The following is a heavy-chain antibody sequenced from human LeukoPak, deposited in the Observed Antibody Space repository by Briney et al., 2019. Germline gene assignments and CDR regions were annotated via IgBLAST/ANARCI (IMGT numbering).Heavy chain of an antibody. Sequence: GGSLRLSCAASGFTFSSYGMHWVRQAPGKGLEWVAFIRYDGSNKYYADSVKGRFTISRDNSKNSLFLQMNGLGAEDTAVYYCATVRDDFWSGYYHHADYWGQGTLVTVSS. CDR3: ATVRDDFWSGYYHHADY. J-gene: IGHJ4*02. CDR1: GFTFSSYG. CDR2: IRYDGSNK. V-gene: IGHV3-30*02. D-gene: IGHD3-3*01.